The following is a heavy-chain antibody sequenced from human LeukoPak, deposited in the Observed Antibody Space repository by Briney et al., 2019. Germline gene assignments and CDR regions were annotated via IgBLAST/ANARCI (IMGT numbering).Heavy chain of an antibody. CDR1: GGSISSSSYY. Sequence: SETLSLTCTVSGGSISSSSYYWGWIRQPPGKGLEWIGSIYYSGSTYYNPSLKSRVTISADTSKNQFSLKLSSVTAADTAVYYCAREITVLRFLEWLLPAWFDPWGQGTLVTVSS. CDR2: IYYSGST. V-gene: IGHV4-39*02. CDR3: AREITVLRFLEWLLPAWFDP. J-gene: IGHJ5*02. D-gene: IGHD3-3*01.